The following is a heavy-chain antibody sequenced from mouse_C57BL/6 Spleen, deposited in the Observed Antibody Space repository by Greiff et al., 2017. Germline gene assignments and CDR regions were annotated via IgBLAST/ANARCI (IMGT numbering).Heavy chain of an antibody. Sequence: VQLQQSGPELVKPGASVKIPCKASGYTFTDYNMDWVKQSHGKSLEWIGDINPNNGGTIYNQKFKGKATLTVDKSSSTAYMELRSLTSEDTAVYYCARELYDYGDWYFDVWGTGTTVTVSS. J-gene: IGHJ1*03. CDR2: INPNNGGT. CDR3: ARELYDYGDWYFDV. D-gene: IGHD2-4*01. V-gene: IGHV1-18*01. CDR1: GYTFTDYN.